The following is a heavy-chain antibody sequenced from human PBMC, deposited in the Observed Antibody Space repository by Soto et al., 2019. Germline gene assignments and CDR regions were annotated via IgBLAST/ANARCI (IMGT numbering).Heavy chain of an antibody. J-gene: IGHJ6*02. D-gene: IGHD6-6*01. CDR3: ARVIAAYPYYYYGMDV. CDR2: ISSSSSSYI. Sequence: WGPMRVCCEASGRTFRNYSSNWVRRVPGKWLEWVSSISSSSSSYIYYADSVKGRVTISRDNSKNTLNLQMNSLRAEDTAVYYCARVIAAYPYYYYGMDVWGQGTTVTVSS. V-gene: IGHV3-21*01. CDR1: GRTFRNYS.